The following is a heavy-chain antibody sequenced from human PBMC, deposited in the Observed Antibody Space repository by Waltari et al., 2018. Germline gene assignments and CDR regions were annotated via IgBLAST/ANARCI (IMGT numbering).Heavy chain of an antibody. J-gene: IGHJ4*02. Sequence: QVQLVQSGAEVKKPGASVKVSCKASGYTFTSYYMHWVRQAPGQGLEWMGIINPSGGRTSYAQKFQGRGTMTRDTSTSTVYMELSSLRAEDTAVYYCARVSREQQLVREFDYWGQGTLVTVSS. V-gene: IGHV1-46*01. D-gene: IGHD6-13*01. CDR3: ARVSREQQLVREFDY. CDR1: GYTFTSYY. CDR2: INPSGGRT.